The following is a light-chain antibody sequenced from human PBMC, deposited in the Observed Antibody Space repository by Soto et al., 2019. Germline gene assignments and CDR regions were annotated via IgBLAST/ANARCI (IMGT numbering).Light chain of an antibody. J-gene: IGKJ1*01. Sequence: EIVLTQSPGTLSLSPGERATLSCRASQSVTSNYLAWYQQKPGQAPRLLIYAASDRATDIPGRFSGSGSGTDFTLTISRLEPEDFALYYCQQYGTSPPWTFGQGTKVEIK. V-gene: IGKV3-20*01. CDR2: AAS. CDR1: QSVTSNY. CDR3: QQYGTSPPWT.